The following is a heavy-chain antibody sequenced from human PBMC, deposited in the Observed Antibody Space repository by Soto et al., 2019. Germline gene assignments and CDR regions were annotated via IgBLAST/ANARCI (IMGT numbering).Heavy chain of an antibody. V-gene: IGHV3-15*01. D-gene: IGHD3-3*01. Sequence: ESGGGLVKPGGSLRLSCAASGFTFSNAWMSWVRQAPGKGLEWVGRIKSKTDGGTTDYAAPVKGRFTISRDDSKNTLYLQINSLKTEDTAVYYCTTDSIFGVVISVDYWGQGTLVTVSS. CDR2: IKSKTDGGTT. CDR3: TTDSIFGVVISVDY. CDR1: GFTFSNAW. J-gene: IGHJ4*02.